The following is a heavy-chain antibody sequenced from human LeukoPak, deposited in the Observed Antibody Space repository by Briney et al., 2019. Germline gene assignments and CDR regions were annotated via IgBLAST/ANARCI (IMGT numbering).Heavy chain of an antibody. V-gene: IGHV3-13*01. J-gene: IGHJ3*02. CDR3: ARAARFYGSSGVHAFDI. CDR2: IGTGGDT. Sequence: GGSLRLSCVASGFTFSNYDMHWVRQGTGRGLEWVSGIGTGGDTHYPDSVKGRFTISRENAKNSLYLQMNSLRVGDTAMYYCARAARFYGSSGVHAFDIWGQGTMVTVS. CDR1: GFTFSNYD. D-gene: IGHD3-22*01.